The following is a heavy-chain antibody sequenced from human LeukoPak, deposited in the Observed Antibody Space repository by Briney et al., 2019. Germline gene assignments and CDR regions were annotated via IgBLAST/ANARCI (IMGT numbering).Heavy chain of an antibody. Sequence: ASVKVSCKASGYTFTGYYMHWVRQAPGQGLEWMGWINPDSGGTNSAQKFQGRVTMTRDTSISTAYMELSRLRSGDTAVYYCARGYYDSSDYEYFQHWGQGTLVTVSS. J-gene: IGHJ1*01. CDR3: ARGYYDSSDYEYFQH. V-gene: IGHV1-2*02. D-gene: IGHD3-22*01. CDR2: INPDSGGT. CDR1: GYTFTGYY.